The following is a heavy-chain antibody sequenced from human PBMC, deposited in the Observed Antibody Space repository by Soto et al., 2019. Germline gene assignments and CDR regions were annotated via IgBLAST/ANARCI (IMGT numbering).Heavy chain of an antibody. J-gene: IGHJ6*02. CDR3: AKEFGQGPYYFYGMDV. Sequence: GGSLRLSCVVSGFTFRSYAMHWVRQAPGKGLEWVEVISYDGSYKSYVDSVEGRFTISRDNSKNTLNLQMKSLKIEDTVVFYCAKEFGQGPYYFYGMDVWGQGTTVTVSS. V-gene: IGHV3-30*18. CDR1: GFTFRSYA. CDR2: ISYDGSYK. D-gene: IGHD3-16*01.